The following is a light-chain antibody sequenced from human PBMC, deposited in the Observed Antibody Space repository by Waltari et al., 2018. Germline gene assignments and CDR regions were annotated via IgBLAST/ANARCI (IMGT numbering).Light chain of an antibody. CDR3: SSYAGTYTGV. V-gene: IGLV2-11*01. CDR1: SRDVGGYNY. J-gene: IGLJ3*02. CDR2: DVT. Sequence: QSALTQPRSVSESPGPSVTISCPGPSRDVGGYNYISWYQHHPGKAPKLIIYDVTKRPSGVPDRFSASKSGNTASLTISGLRAEDEADYYCSSYAGTYTGVFGGGTKLTVL.